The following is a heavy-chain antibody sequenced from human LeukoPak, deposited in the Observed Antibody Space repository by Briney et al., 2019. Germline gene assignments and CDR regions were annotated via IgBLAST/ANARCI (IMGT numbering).Heavy chain of an antibody. CDR1: GASISSYY. V-gene: IGHV4-59*01. Sequence: SETLSLTCTVSGASISSYYWSWIRQPPGKGLEWIGYIYYSGSTNYNPSLKSRLTISVDTSKNQFSLKLNSVTATDTAVYYCARGANWFDPWGQGTLVTVSS. J-gene: IGHJ5*02. CDR3: ARGANWFDP. CDR2: IYYSGST.